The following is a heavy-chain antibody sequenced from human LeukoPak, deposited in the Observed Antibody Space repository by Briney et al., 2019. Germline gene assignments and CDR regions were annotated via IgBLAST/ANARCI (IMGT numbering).Heavy chain of an antibody. J-gene: IGHJ4*02. CDR2: INPNSGGT. D-gene: IGHD1-1*01. Sequence: ASVKVSCTASGYTFTGYYMHWVRQAPGKGLEWMGWINPNSGGTNYAQKFQGRVTMTRDTSISTAYMELSRLRSDDTAVYYCARDRVQLERRLDYWGQGTLVTVSS. CDR3: ARDRVQLERRLDY. CDR1: GYTFTGYY. V-gene: IGHV1-2*02.